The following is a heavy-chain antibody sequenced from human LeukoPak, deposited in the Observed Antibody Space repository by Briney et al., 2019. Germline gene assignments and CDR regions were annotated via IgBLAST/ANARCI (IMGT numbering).Heavy chain of an antibody. Sequence: GGSLRLSCAASGFTFSGYWRHWVRQVPGKGLVWVARINADGSGTSYADSVKGRFTISRDNAKYALDLQMNSLRAEDTAIYYCVRDVRTSGCHDGGHNWFHPWGQGTLVTVSS. CDR2: INADGSGT. CDR3: VRDVRTSGCHDGGHNWFHP. J-gene: IGHJ5*02. D-gene: IGHD2-2*01. CDR1: GFTFSGYW. V-gene: IGHV3-74*01.